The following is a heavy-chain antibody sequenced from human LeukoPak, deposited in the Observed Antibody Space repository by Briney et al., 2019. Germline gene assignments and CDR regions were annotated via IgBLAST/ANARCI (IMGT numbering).Heavy chain of an antibody. J-gene: IGHJ6*02. CDR1: GFSFSSYS. CDR2: ISSSSSYI. Sequence: GGSLRLSCVASGFSFSSYSMNWVRQAPGKGLEWVSSISSSSSYIYYADSVKGRFTISRDNAKNSLYLQMNSLRAEDTAVYYCARDYVWGYGSGSYALGMDVWGQGTTVTVSS. V-gene: IGHV3-21*01. D-gene: IGHD3-10*01. CDR3: ARDYVWGYGSGSYALGMDV.